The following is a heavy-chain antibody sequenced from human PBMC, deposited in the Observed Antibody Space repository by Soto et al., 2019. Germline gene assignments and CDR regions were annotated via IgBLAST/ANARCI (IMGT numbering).Heavy chain of an antibody. CDR3: ARVPAGVGATEGGY. V-gene: IGHV3-30-3*01. D-gene: IGHD1-26*01. CDR2: ISYDGSNK. Sequence: GGSLRLSCAASGFTFSSYAMHWVRQAPGKGLEWVAVISYDGSNKYYADSVKGRFTISRDNSKNTLYLQMNSLRAEDTAVYYCARVPAGVGATEGGYWGQGTLVTVSS. J-gene: IGHJ4*02. CDR1: GFTFSSYA.